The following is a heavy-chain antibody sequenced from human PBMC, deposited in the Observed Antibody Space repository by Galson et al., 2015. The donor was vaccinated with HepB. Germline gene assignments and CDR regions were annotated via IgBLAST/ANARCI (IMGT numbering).Heavy chain of an antibody. CDR3: ATSLGFGYGDSTVAIDY. J-gene: IGHJ4*02. Sequence: SLRLSCAASGFTFNNAWMSWVRQAPGKGLEWVGRIKSKAEDGTTLYAAPVKGRFTISRDDSKNTLYLQMNSLTTEDTAVYYCATSLGFGYGDSTVAIDYWGQGTLVTVSS. D-gene: IGHD2/OR15-2a*01. CDR2: IKSKAEDGTT. CDR1: GFTFNNAW. V-gene: IGHV3-15*01.